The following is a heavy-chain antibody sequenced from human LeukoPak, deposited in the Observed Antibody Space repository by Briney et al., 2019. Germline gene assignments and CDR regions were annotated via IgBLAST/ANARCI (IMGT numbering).Heavy chain of an antibody. CDR3: ARSREGIAAAGPYWYFDY. CDR2: ISAYNGNT. J-gene: IGHJ4*02. Sequence: ASVKVSCKASGYTFTSYGISWVRQAPGQGLEWMGWISAYNGNTNYAQKLQGRVTITRDTSASTAYMELSSLRSEDMAVYYCARSREGIAAAGPYWYFDYWGQGTLVTVSS. CDR1: GYTFTSYG. V-gene: IGHV1-18*03. D-gene: IGHD6-13*01.